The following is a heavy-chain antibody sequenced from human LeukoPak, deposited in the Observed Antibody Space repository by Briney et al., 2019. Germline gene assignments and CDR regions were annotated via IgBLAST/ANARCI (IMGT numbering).Heavy chain of an antibody. CDR3: ARDQVPYYYYGMDV. J-gene: IGHJ6*02. V-gene: IGHV3-66*01. CDR2: IYSGGST. Sequence: GRSLRLSCAASGFTVSSNYMSWVRQAPGKGLEWVSVIYSGGSTYYADSVKGRFTISRDNSKNTLYLQMNSLRAEDTAVYYCARDQVPYYYYGMDVWGQGTTVTVSS. CDR1: GFTVSSNY.